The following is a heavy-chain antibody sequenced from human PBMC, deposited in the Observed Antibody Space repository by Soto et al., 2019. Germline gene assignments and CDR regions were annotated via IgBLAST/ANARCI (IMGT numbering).Heavy chain of an antibody. J-gene: IGHJ3*02. V-gene: IGHV3-66*01. CDR1: GFIVSDTY. CDR2: ISNRGDT. D-gene: IGHD2-15*01. Sequence: GGSLRLSCTASGFIVSDTYVNWVRQAPGKGLEWVSVISNRGDTHYADSVRGRFSLSRDISDNTLHLQMNNLRVEDTAVYYCARLPRYCRGGSCSITGDAYDIWGQGTMVTVSS. CDR3: ARLPRYCRGGSCSITGDAYDI.